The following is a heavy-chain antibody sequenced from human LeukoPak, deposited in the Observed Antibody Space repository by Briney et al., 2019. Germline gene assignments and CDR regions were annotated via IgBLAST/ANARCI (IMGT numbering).Heavy chain of an antibody. Sequence: ASVKVSCKASGYTFTGYYMHWVRQAPGQGLEWMGWINPNSGGTNDAQKFQGRVTMTRDTSISTAYMELSRLRSDDTAVYYCARAVYGSGSYYNVPLGYWGQGTLVTVSS. CDR1: GYTFTGYY. CDR3: ARAVYGSGSYYNVPLGY. V-gene: IGHV1-2*02. J-gene: IGHJ4*02. CDR2: INPNSGGT. D-gene: IGHD3-10*01.